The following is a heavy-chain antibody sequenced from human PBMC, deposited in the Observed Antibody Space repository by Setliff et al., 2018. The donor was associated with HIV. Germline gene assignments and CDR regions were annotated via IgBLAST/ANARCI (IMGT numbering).Heavy chain of an antibody. Sequence: ASVKVSCKASGYSFTTYAISWVRQAPGQGLEWMGWISAYNGNTLYAQKFQGRVTMTTDTSTSTAYMDLRSLRSDDTALYYCARKYYDILTGYYAADYWGQGTLVTVSS. V-gene: IGHV1-18*01. CDR2: ISAYNGNT. CDR1: GYSFTTYA. J-gene: IGHJ4*02. D-gene: IGHD3-9*01. CDR3: ARKYYDILTGYYAADY.